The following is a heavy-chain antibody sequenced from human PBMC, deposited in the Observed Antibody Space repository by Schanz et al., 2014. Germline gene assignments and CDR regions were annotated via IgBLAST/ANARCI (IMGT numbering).Heavy chain of an antibody. D-gene: IGHD3-10*01. CDR1: GYTFTSYD. J-gene: IGHJ4*02. Sequence: QVQLVQSGAEVKKPGASVKVSCKASGYTFTSYDINWVRQASGQGLEWMGWMNSKTGNTGYAQRFQGRVTMTRHTSISTAYMELSSLRSDDTAVYYCARDRVSFVRGPLGVDWGQGTQXIVSS. CDR3: ARDRVSFVRGPLGVD. V-gene: IGHV1-8*01. CDR2: MNSKTGNT.